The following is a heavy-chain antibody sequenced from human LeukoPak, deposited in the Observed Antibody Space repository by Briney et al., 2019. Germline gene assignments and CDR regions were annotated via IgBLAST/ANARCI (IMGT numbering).Heavy chain of an antibody. CDR3: AKALRYWATDASDI. D-gene: IGHD3-9*01. CDR1: GFTFSSYG. Sequence: GGSLRLSRAASGFTFSSYGMHWVRQAPGKGLEWVAVISYDGSNKYYADSVKGRFTISRDNSKNTLYLQMNSLRAEDTAVYYCAKALRYWATDASDIWGQGTMVTVSS. CDR2: ISYDGSNK. J-gene: IGHJ3*02. V-gene: IGHV3-30*18.